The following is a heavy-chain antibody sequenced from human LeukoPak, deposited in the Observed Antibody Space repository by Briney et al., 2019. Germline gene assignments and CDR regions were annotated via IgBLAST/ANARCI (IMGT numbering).Heavy chain of an antibody. CDR2: VNQDDSAK. CDR1: GFNFGSYW. CDR3: VRGGGALDY. V-gene: IGHV3-7*05. J-gene: IGHJ4*02. D-gene: IGHD3-16*01. Sequence: PGGSLRLSCAASGFNFGSYWMSWVRQAPGKGLEWVANVNQDDSAKYYVDSVKGRFTISRGSAKNSLYLQMNSLTAEDTAVYYCVRGGGALDYWGQGTLVTVSS.